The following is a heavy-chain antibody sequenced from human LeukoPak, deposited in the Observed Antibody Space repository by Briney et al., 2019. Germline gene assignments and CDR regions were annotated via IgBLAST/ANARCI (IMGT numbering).Heavy chain of an antibody. D-gene: IGHD6-13*01. J-gene: IGHJ6*03. CDR2: MNPNSGNT. V-gene: IGHV1-8*03. Sequence: GASVKVSCKASGYTFTQYAMNWVRQATGQGLEWMGWMNPNSGNTGYAQKFQGRVTITRNTSISTAYMELSSLRSEDTAVYYCASASGYSRYYYYMDVWGKGTTVTVSS. CDR3: ASASGYSRYYYYMDV. CDR1: GYTFTQYA.